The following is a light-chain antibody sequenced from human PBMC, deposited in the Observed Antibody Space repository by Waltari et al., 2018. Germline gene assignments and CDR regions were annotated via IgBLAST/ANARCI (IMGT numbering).Light chain of an antibody. Sequence: SVLTQSPVPLSLSPGERATLSCRASQNVYDYLAWYKQKPGKAPRLLIYAASNRATGVPARLSGSGSGTDFTLTISSLEPEDFAVYYCHQRSSRPSFTFGQGTRLEIK. CDR1: QNVYDY. J-gene: IGKJ5*01. V-gene: IGKV3-11*01. CDR2: AAS. CDR3: HQRSSRPSFT.